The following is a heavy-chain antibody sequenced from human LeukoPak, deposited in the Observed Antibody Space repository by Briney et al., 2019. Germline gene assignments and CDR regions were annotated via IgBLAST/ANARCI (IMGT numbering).Heavy chain of an antibody. Sequence: KTGGSLRLSCKGSGYNFISYWINWVRQMPGKGLEWMGRIDPRDSYTHYSPSFQGHVPISVDKSITTAYLQWRSLRASDTAIYYCFGPFDNWGQGTLVTVSS. V-gene: IGHV5-10-1*01. D-gene: IGHD3-16*01. J-gene: IGHJ4*02. CDR1: GYNFISYW. CDR3: FGPFDN. CDR2: IDPRDSYT.